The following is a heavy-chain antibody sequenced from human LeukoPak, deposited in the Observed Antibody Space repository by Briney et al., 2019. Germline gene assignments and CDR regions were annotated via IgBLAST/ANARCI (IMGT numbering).Heavy chain of an antibody. Sequence: PGGSLRLSCAASGFSFSIYEMNWVRQAPGKGLEWVSHISSSGSSISYADSVKGRFTFSRDNAKNSLHVQMNSLRAEDTAVYYCARGSYYDSSGYYHYYFDYWGQGTLVTVSP. CDR3: ARGSYYDSSGYYHYYFDY. J-gene: IGHJ4*02. D-gene: IGHD3-22*01. CDR1: GFSFSIYE. CDR2: ISSSGSSI. V-gene: IGHV3-48*03.